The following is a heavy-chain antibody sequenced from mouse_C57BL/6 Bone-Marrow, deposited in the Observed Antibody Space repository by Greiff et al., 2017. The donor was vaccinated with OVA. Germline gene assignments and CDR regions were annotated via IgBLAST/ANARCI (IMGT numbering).Heavy chain of an antibody. V-gene: IGHV1-55*01. J-gene: IGHJ3*01. D-gene: IGHD1-1*01. Sequence: VQLQQPGAELVKPGASVKMSCKASGYTFTSYWITWVKQRPGQGLEWIGDIYPGSGSTNYNEKFKSKATLTVDTSSSTAYMQLSSLTSEDSAVYYCARPHYGSSWFAYWGQGTLVTVSA. CDR2: IYPGSGST. CDR3: ARPHYGSSWFAY. CDR1: GYTFTSYW.